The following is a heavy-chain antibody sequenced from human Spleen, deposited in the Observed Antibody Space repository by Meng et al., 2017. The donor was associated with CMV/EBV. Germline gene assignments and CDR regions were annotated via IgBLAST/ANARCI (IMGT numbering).Heavy chain of an antibody. D-gene: IGHD3-10*01. J-gene: IGHJ4*02. CDR3: AKDSGFGGSGSFPN. CDR2: IWYDGRNK. Sequence: ASGFTFSHHGMHWVRQAPGKGLEWVAVIWYDGRNKYYADSVKGRFTISRDNSNNTLYLQMNSLRADDTAVYYCAKDSGFGGSGSFPNWGQGTLVTVSS. V-gene: IGHV3-33*06. CDR1: GFTFSHHG.